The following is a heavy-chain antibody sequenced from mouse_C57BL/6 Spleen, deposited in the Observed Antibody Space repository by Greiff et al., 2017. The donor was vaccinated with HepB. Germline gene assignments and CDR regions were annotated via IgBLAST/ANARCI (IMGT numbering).Heavy chain of an antibody. CDR1: GFTFSNYW. CDR2: IRLKSDNYAT. V-gene: IGHV6-3*01. Sequence: EVKLQESGGGLVQPGGSMKLSCVASGFTFSNYWMNWVRQSPEKGLEWVAQIRLKSDNYATHYAESVKGRFTISRDDSKSSVYLQMNNVRAEDTGIYYFTGFDDGYYDWFAYWGQGTLVTVSA. J-gene: IGHJ3*01. D-gene: IGHD2-3*01. CDR3: TGFDDGYYDWFAY.